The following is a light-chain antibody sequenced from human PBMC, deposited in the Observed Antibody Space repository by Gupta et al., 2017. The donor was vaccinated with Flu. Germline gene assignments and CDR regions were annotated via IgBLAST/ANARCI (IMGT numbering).Light chain of an antibody. V-gene: IGKV3-20*01. CDR3: QQYDSDANA. CDR1: QNSSSIY. J-gene: IGKJ1*01. Sequence: SMAPMKRTSLYCRSNQNSSSIYLAWYQQKPGQPPRLLIYWASSRATGIPDRFSGSGSGTDFTLTISSLQAEDVAVYYCQQYDSDANAFGQGTNLEIK. CDR2: WAS.